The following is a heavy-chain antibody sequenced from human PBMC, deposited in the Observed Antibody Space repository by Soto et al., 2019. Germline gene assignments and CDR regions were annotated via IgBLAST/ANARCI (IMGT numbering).Heavy chain of an antibody. CDR3: ARVYTGNRPANYYYYGMDV. V-gene: IGHV3-23*01. CDR2: IIDSGGST. J-gene: IGHJ6*02. Sequence: GGSLRLSCAASGFTFSSCAMGWVRQAPGKGLEWVSDIIDSGGSTYYGDSVKGRFTISRDESKNTVILQMDSLRAEDTAVYHYARVYTGNRPANYYYYGMDVWGQGTTVTVSS. CDR1: GFTFSSCA. D-gene: IGHD1-1*01.